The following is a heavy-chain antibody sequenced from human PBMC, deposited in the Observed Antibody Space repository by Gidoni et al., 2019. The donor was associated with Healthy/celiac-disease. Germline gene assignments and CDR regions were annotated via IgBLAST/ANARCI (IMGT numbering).Heavy chain of an antibody. Sequence: EVQLLESGGGLVQPGGSLRLSCAASGLTFSSYAMSWVRQAPGKGLEWVSAISGSGGSTYYADSVKGRFTISRDNSKNTLYLQMNSLRAEDTAVYYCAKEKKSVAGYVGDAFDIWGQGTMVTVSS. V-gene: IGHV3-23*01. CDR3: AKEKKSVAGYVGDAFDI. J-gene: IGHJ3*02. CDR2: ISGSGGST. CDR1: GLTFSSYA. D-gene: IGHD6-19*01.